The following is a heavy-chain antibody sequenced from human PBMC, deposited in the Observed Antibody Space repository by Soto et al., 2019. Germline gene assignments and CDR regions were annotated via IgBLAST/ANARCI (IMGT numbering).Heavy chain of an antibody. D-gene: IGHD1-7*01. CDR3: ANLDPGTSVNY. Sequence: SEPLSLPCAVSGGSFTSKNWWTWVRQPPGQGLEWIGEISRTGCNYSNPSLQSRGTISLDKSANQFALKVTSLTAADTAVYYCANLDPGTSVNYWAQVTLVTVSS. J-gene: IGHJ4*02. CDR2: ISRTGCN. CDR1: GGSFTSKNW. V-gene: IGHV4-4*02.